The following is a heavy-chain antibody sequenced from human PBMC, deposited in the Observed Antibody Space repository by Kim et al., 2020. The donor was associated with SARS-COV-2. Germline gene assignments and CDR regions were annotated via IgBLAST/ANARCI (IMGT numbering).Heavy chain of an antibody. CDR3: AIGVVVRGVTFDY. D-gene: IGHD3-10*01. J-gene: IGHJ4*02. Sequence: GGSLRLSCAASGFTFSDYYMSWIRQAPGKLLEWVSYIESSSVTTYYADSVKRRFTISRHNARNSLYLQMNSLLAEDTGINYCAIGVVVRGVTFDYGGQG. V-gene: IGHV3-11*04. CDR2: IESSSVTT. CDR1: GFTFSDYY.